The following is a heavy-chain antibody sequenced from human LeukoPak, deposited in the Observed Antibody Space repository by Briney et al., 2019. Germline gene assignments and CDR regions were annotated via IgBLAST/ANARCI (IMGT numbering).Heavy chain of an antibody. CDR1: GGSISSYY. Sequence: SETLSLTCTVSGGSISSYYWSWIRQPPGKGLEWIGYIYYSGSTNYNPSLKSRVTISVDTSKNQFSLKLSSVTAADTAVYCCARGVSYYDSSGYYNEYFQHWGQGTLVTVSS. CDR2: IYYSGST. CDR3: ARGVSYYDSSGYYNEYFQH. J-gene: IGHJ1*01. D-gene: IGHD3-22*01. V-gene: IGHV4-59*08.